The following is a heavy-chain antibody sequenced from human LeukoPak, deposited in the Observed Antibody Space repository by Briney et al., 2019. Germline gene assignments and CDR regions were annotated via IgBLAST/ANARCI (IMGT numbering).Heavy chain of an antibody. D-gene: IGHD5-12*01. Sequence: GGSLRLSCAASGFTFISYAMTWVRQAPGKGLEWCSGISGSGGSSYSADSVKGRFTISRDNSKKTLYMQMNSLRAEDTAVYYCTKHRGGWIDAFDIWGQGTMVTVSS. CDR3: TKHRGGWIDAFDI. J-gene: IGHJ3*02. V-gene: IGHV3-23*01. CDR2: ISGSGGSS. CDR1: GFTFISYA.